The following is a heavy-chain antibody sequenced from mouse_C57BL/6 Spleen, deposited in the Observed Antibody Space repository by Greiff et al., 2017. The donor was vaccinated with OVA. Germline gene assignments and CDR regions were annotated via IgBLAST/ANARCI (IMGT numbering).Heavy chain of an antibody. CDR3: ARSSAMDY. Sequence: QVQLQQSGPELVKPGASVKISCTASGYAFSSSWMNWVKQRPGKGLEWIGRIYPGDGATNYNGKFQGKATLTADISSSTSDMQLSSLTSEDSAVYFCARSSAMDYWGQGTSVTVSS. V-gene: IGHV1-82*01. J-gene: IGHJ4*01. CDR1: GYAFSSSW. CDR2: IYPGDGAT.